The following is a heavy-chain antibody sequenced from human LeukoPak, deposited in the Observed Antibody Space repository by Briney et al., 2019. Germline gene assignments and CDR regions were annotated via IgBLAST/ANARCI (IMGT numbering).Heavy chain of an antibody. CDR3: ARVAGYSSSWYRFDY. CDR1: GFTFSSYE. D-gene: IGHD6-13*01. J-gene: IGHJ4*02. Sequence: GGSLRPSCAASGFTFSSYEMNWVRQAPGKGLEWVSYISSSGSTIYYADSVKGRFTISRDNAKNSLYLQMNSLRAEDTAVYYCARVAGYSSSWYRFDYWGQGTLVTVSS. V-gene: IGHV3-48*03. CDR2: ISSSGSTI.